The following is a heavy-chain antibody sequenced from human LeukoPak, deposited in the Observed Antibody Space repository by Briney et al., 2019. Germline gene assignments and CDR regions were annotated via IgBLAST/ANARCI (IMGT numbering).Heavy chain of an antibody. J-gene: IGHJ6*03. Sequence: VASVKVSCKASGYTFTSYGNIWVRRAPGQGIEWIGWISAYNGNTNYAQKLQGRVTMTTDASTSTAYMELRSLRSDDTAVYYCARDLITIFGVVISHYYMDVWGKGTTVTVSS. V-gene: IGHV1-18*01. D-gene: IGHD3-3*01. CDR2: ISAYNGNT. CDR1: GYTFTSYG. CDR3: ARDLITIFGVVISHYYMDV.